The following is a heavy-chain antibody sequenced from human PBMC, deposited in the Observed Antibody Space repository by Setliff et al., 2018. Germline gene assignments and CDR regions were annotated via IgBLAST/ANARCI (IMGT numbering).Heavy chain of an antibody. CDR3: AKDLSSNTAASYFFDL. CDR1: GFIFSSLW. D-gene: IGHD5-18*01. J-gene: IGHJ4*02. Sequence: GGSLRLSCEASGFIFSSLWMSWVRQAPVKGLDWVATLSDGGYNEFYADSVKGRFTVFRDSSTNTLYLQMNSLRGEDTAVYYCAKDLSSNTAASYFFDLWGQGTQVTVS. V-gene: IGHV3-30*18. CDR2: LSDGGYNE.